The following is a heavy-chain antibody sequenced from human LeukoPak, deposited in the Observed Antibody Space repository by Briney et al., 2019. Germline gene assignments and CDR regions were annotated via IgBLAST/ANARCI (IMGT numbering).Heavy chain of an antibody. CDR1: GYIFTSYW. J-gene: IGHJ5*01. Sequence: GEFLKISCEGSGYIFTSYWLGWVRQMPGKRLEMRGIIYPGDSATRYNTSFQGQVTISATTSITTAYLQWSSLTASTTAIYYAXRHGALTDSSGYSNWFDSWGQGTLVAVSS. D-gene: IGHD3-22*01. CDR2: IYPGDSAT. CDR3: XRHGALTDSSGYSNWFDS. V-gene: IGHV5-51*01.